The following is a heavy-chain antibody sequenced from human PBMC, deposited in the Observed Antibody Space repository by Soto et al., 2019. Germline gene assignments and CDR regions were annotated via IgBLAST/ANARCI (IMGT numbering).Heavy chain of an antibody. CDR2: IIPIFGTA. Sequence: SVKVSCKASGGTFSSYAISWVRQAPGQGLEWMGGIIPIFGTANYTQKFQGRVTITADESTSTAYMELSSLRSEDTAVYYCARLMASSSTGYYYYGMDVWGQGTTVTVSS. D-gene: IGHD6-6*01. J-gene: IGHJ6*02. CDR3: ARLMASSSTGYYYYGMDV. CDR1: GGTFSSYA. V-gene: IGHV1-69*13.